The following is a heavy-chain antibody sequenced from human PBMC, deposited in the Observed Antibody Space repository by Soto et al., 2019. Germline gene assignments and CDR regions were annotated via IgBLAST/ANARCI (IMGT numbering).Heavy chain of an antibody. J-gene: IGHJ4*02. Sequence: PSDTLSLTCTVSGGSISSSSYYWGWIRQPPGKGLEWIGSIYYSGSTYYNPSLKSRVTISVDTSKNQFSLKLSSVTAADTAVYYCARVRDPIGAYFDYLGQGTLVTVSS. D-gene: IGHD3-10*01. V-gene: IGHV4-39*01. CDR2: IYYSGST. CDR3: ARVRDPIGAYFDY. CDR1: GGSISSSSYY.